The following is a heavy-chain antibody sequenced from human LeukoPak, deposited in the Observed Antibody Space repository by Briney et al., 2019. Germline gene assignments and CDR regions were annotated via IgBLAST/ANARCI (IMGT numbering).Heavy chain of an antibody. V-gene: IGHV3-21*01. CDR1: GFTFSSYS. CDR3: ARGASEYYYDSSGSELGY. Sequence: GGSLRLSCAASGFTFSSYSMNWVRQAPGKGLEWVSFISSSSSYIYYANSVKGRFTISRDNAKNSLYLQMNSLRAEDLAVYYCARGASEYYYDSSGSELGYWGQGTLVTVSS. J-gene: IGHJ4*02. CDR2: ISSSSSYI. D-gene: IGHD3-22*01.